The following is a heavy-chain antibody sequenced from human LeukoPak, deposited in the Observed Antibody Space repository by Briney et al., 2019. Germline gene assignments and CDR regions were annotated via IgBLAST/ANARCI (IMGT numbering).Heavy chain of an antibody. CDR1: GGSISSGDYY. CDR3: ARVRGYYSPAAFDI. V-gene: IGHV4-30-4*08. J-gene: IGHJ3*02. D-gene: IGHD3-22*01. CDR2: IYYSGST. Sequence: SETLSLTCTVSGGSISSGDYYWSWIRQPPGKGLEWIGYIYYSGSTYYNPSLKSRVTISVDTSKNQFSLKLSSVTAADTAVYSRARVRGYYSPAAFDIWGQGTMVTVSS.